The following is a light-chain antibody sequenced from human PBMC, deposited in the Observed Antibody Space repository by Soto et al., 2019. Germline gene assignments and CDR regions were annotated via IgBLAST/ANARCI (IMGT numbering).Light chain of an antibody. CDR1: QSISSY. CDR2: AAS. CDR3: QQSYSTRPT. V-gene: IGKV1-39*01. J-gene: IGKJ4*01. Sequence: DIQMTQSPSSLSESVGDRVTITCRASQSISSYVNWYQQKPEKAPKLLIYAASSLQSGVPSRFSGSGSGTDFTLTISSLQPEDFATYYCQQSYSTRPTFGGGTKVEIK.